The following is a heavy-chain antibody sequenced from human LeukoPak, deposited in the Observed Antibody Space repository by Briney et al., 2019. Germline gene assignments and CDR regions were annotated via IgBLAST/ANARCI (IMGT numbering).Heavy chain of an antibody. CDR2: IYHSGST. D-gene: IGHD4-17*01. CDR3: ARGGYGDYGPDAFDI. Sequence: SETLSLTCTVSGYSISSGYYWGWIRQPPGKGLGWIGSIYHSGSTYYNPSLKSRVTISVDTSKNQFSLKLSSVTAADTAVYYCARGGYGDYGPDAFDIWGQGTVVTVSS. V-gene: IGHV4-38-2*02. J-gene: IGHJ3*02. CDR1: GYSISSGYY.